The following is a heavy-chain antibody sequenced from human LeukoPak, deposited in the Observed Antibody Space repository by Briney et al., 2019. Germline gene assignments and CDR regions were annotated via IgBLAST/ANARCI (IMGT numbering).Heavy chain of an antibody. V-gene: IGHV3-48*03. CDR3: AELGITMIGGV. CDR1: GFTLSGSA. Sequence: GGSLRLSCAASGFTLSGSAMNWVRQAPGKGLEWVSYISSSGSTIYYADSVKGRFTISRDNAKNSLYLQMNSLRAEDTAVYYCAELGITMIGGVWGKGTTVTISS. CDR2: ISSSGSTI. D-gene: IGHD3-10*02. J-gene: IGHJ6*04.